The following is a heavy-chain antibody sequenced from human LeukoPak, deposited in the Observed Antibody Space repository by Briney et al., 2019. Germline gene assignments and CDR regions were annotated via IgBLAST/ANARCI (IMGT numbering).Heavy chain of an antibody. CDR2: INPNSGGT. V-gene: IGHV1-2*02. CDR3: ARDDPSIVRGVIIELFDY. J-gene: IGHJ4*02. D-gene: IGHD3-10*01. Sequence: ASVKVSCKASGYTFTGYYMHWVRQAPGQGLEWMGWINPNSGGTNYAQKFQGRVTMTRDTSISTAYMELSRLRSDDTAVYYSARDDPSIVRGVIIELFDYWGQGTLVTVSS. CDR1: GYTFTGYY.